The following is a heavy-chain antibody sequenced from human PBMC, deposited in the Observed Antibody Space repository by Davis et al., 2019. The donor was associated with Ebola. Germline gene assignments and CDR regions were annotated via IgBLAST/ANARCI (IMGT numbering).Heavy chain of an antibody. J-gene: IGHJ6*04. D-gene: IGHD3-10*01. V-gene: IGHV4-31*03. CDR3: ASRGPLYGMDV. Sequence: MPSETLSLTCTVSGGSISSGGYYWSWIRQHPGKGLEWIGYIYYSGSTYYNPSLKSRVTISVDTSKNQFSLKLSSVTAADTAVYYCASRGPLYGMDVWGKGTTVTVSS. CDR1: GGSISSGGYY. CDR2: IYYSGST.